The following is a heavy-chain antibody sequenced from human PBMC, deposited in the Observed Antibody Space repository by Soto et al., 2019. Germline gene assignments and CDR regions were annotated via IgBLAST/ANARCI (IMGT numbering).Heavy chain of an antibody. V-gene: IGHV2-5*02. CDR1: GFSLNTGGVG. CDR2: IYWDDDE. J-gene: IGHJ6*02. D-gene: IGHD2-21*01. Sequence: ITLKESGPTLVKPTQTLTLTCTFSGFSLNTGGVGVGWVRQPRGKAMEWLALIYWDDDERYRPSLRSRINITKDTTNNPVVLTMTNMAPADTPTDSCLRTWRYYGGEYNFGMGAWGQATTVTVSS. CDR3: LRTWRYYGGEYNFGMGA.